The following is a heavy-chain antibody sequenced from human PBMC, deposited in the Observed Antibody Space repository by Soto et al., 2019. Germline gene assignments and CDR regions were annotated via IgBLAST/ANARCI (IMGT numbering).Heavy chain of an antibody. J-gene: IGHJ4*02. D-gene: IGHD6-19*01. V-gene: IGHV4-31*03. CDR2: IYYRGHT. CDR3: ARERNVAAVPSHFDY. CDR1: GASLSRGGYY. Sequence: SETLSLTCTVSGASLSRGGYYWSWIRQHPGKGLEWIGYIYYRGHTYNNPSLDSRVTISVDTSENQFSLKLSSVAAADTAVYYCARERNVAAVPSHFDYWGQGPLVTVSS.